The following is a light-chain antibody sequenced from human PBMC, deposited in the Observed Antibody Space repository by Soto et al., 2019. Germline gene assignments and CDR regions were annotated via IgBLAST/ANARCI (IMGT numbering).Light chain of an antibody. CDR3: RKYNSAPRT. Sequence: DIQMTQSPSSLSASVGDRVTITCRASQGISTYLAWYQQKPGKVPRLLIYAASPLPSGVPSRFSGSGSGTDFTLTIRSLQPEDFASYYCRKYNSAPRTFGPGTKVDIK. CDR1: QGISTY. J-gene: IGKJ3*01. V-gene: IGKV1-27*01. CDR2: AAS.